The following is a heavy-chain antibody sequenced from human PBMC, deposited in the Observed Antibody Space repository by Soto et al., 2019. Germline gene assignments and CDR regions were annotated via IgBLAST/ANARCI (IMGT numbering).Heavy chain of an antibody. CDR1: GDSVSSNSAA. CDR3: ARQTLRVSGYCSGGSCYPQSNWFDP. CDR2: TYYRSKWYN. D-gene: IGHD2-15*01. V-gene: IGHV6-1*01. J-gene: IGHJ5*02. Sequence: SPTLSLTCAISGDSVSSNSAAWNWIRQSPSRGLEWLGRTYYRSKWYNDYAVSVKSRITINPDTSKNQFSLQLNSVTPEDTAVYYCARQTLRVSGYCSGGSCYPQSNWFDPWGQGTLCTVSS.